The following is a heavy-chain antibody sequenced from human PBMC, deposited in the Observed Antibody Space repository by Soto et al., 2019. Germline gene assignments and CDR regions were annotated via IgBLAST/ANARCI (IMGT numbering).Heavy chain of an antibody. CDR1: GYTFTSYG. Sequence: ASLKVSCKASGYTFTSYGISWVRQAPGQGLEWMGWISAYNGNTNYAQKLQGRVTMTTDTSTSTAYMELRSLRSDDTAVYYCAREWAYWTNGGCQSPLASWGQGTLVTVSS. V-gene: IGHV1-18*04. CDR3: AREWAYWTNGGCQSPLAS. D-gene: IGHD2-8*01. CDR2: ISAYNGNT. J-gene: IGHJ4*02.